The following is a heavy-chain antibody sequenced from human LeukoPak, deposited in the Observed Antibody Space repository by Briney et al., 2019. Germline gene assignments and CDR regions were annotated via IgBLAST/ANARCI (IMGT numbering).Heavy chain of an antibody. CDR2: ISSSSSYI. CDR3: ARGSPDYYDSSGYADY. CDR1: GFTFSSYS. V-gene: IGHV3-21*01. Sequence: GGSLRLSCAASGFTFSSYSMNWVRQAPGKGLEWVSSISSSSSYIYYADSVKGRFTISRDNAKNSLYLQMNSLRAEDTAVYYCARGSPDYYDSSGYADYWGQGTLVTVSP. D-gene: IGHD3-22*01. J-gene: IGHJ4*02.